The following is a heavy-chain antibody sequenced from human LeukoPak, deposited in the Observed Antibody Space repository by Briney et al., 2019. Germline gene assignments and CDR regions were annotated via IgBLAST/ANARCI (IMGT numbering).Heavy chain of an antibody. V-gene: IGHV5-51*01. Sequence: GESLKISCKGSGYSFTSYRIGWVRQMPGKGLEWMGIIYPGDSDTRYSPSFQGQVTISADKSISTAYLQWSSLKASDTAMYYCARQFYGSTSPNWFDPWGQGTLVTVS. CDR3: ARQFYGSTSPNWFDP. J-gene: IGHJ5*02. CDR2: IYPGDSDT. CDR1: GYSFTSYR. D-gene: IGHD2-2*01.